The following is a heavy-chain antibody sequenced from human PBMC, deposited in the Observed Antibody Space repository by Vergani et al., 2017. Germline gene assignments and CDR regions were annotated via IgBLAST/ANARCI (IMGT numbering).Heavy chain of an antibody. CDR2: SESDGSIT. Sequence: DVHLAESGGGFFQPGGSLRLSCSASGFSFNSYWMHWVRQVPGKGLLWVSRSESDGSITAYADSVKGRFTISRDNAQNTLYLRMNSLRVEDTGVYYCARGGCIEACYMSNWLDSWGQGTLVTVSS. J-gene: IGHJ5*01. CDR1: GFSFNSYW. CDR3: ARGGCIEACYMSNWLDS. D-gene: IGHD3-16*02. V-gene: IGHV3-74*03.